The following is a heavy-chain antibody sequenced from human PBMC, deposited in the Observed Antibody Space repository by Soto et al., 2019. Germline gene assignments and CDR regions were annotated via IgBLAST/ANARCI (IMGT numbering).Heavy chain of an antibody. V-gene: IGHV4-59*08. Sequence: ASDTLCLTCTVSGGSLSSYYWGWIRQPPGKGLEWIWYSYYSGSTNYNPSLKSRVTISVDTSKNQFSLKLSSVTAADTAVYYCARHDSGDGRNFSYDYWGQGTLVTVSS. J-gene: IGHJ4*02. CDR1: GGSLSSYY. CDR2: SYYSGST. CDR3: ARHDSGDGRNFSYDY. D-gene: IGHD3-10*01.